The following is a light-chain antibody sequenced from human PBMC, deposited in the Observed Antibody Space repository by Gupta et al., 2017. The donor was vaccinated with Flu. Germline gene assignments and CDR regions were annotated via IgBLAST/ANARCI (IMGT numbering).Light chain of an antibody. CDR3: HQYGGAPPT. V-gene: IGKV3-20*01. CDR1: QSVRSNY. Sequence: GPLSLAPGERVNLFCRASQSVRSNYGAWYQHKVGQVPRLLIYGAANRDLGIPDRFSGRGSGTDFTLTSSRLETEDFAVYYCHQYGGAPPTIGQGTRVEIK. CDR2: GAA. J-gene: IGKJ1*01.